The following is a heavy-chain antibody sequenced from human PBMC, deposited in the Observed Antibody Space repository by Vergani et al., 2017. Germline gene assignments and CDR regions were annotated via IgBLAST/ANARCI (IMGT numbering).Heavy chain of an antibody. Sequence: QVQLVESGGGVVQPGRSLRLSCAASGFTFSSYGMHWVRQAPGKGLEWVAVISYDGSNKYYADSVKGRFTISRDNSKNTLYLQMNSLRAEDTAVYYCARPYCSSTSCYYYADAFDIWGQGTMVTVSS. CDR3: ARPYCSSTSCYYYADAFDI. J-gene: IGHJ3*02. CDR2: ISYDGSNK. D-gene: IGHD2-2*01. CDR1: GFTFSSYG. V-gene: IGHV3-30*03.